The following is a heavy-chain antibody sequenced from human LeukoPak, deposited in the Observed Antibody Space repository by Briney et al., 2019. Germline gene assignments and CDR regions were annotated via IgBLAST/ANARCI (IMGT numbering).Heavy chain of an antibody. CDR3: ARTSPTSHFDF. J-gene: IGHJ4*02. CDR2: ISSRGSTT. D-gene: IGHD3-16*01. V-gene: IGHV3-48*03. Sequence: GGSLRLSXVASGFTFSTYEMNWVRQAPGRGLEWLSYISSRGSTTYYADSVKGRFTISRDNARNTLYLQMNGLRAEDTALYYCARTSPTSHFDFWGQGTLVTVSS. CDR1: GFTFSTYE.